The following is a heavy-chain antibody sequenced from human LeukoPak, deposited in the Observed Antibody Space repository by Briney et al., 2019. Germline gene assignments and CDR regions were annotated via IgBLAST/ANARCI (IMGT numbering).Heavy chain of an antibody. Sequence: ASVKVSCKASGYTFTGYYMHWVRQAPGKGLEWMGGFDPEDGETIYAQKFQGRVTMTEDTSTDTAYMELSSLRSEDTAVYYCATLLQGDSSGYYFDYWGQGTLVTVSS. CDR3: ATLLQGDSSGYYFDY. V-gene: IGHV1-24*01. CDR2: FDPEDGET. J-gene: IGHJ4*02. D-gene: IGHD3-22*01. CDR1: GYTFTGYY.